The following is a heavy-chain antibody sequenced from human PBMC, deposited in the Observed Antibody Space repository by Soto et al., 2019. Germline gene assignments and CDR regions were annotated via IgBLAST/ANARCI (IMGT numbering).Heavy chain of an antibody. V-gene: IGHV4-39*01. CDR3: ASISNYYGSGSPRYYFDY. J-gene: IGHJ4*02. CDR2: IFYPGST. D-gene: IGHD3-10*01. Sequence: QLQLQESGPGLVKPSETLSLTCTVSGGSISSSAYYWGWIRQPPGKGLEWIGNIFYPGSTYYNPSLKGRVIISVDTSKSQISLKLISVTAAATAVYYCASISNYYGSGSPRYYFDYWGQGTMVTVSS. CDR1: GGSISSSAYY.